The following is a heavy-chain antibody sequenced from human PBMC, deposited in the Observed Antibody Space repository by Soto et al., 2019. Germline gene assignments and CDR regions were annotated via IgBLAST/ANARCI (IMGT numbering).Heavy chain of an antibody. CDR3: ARQHGPMTSENWFDP. CDR2: ISTYSGDT. Sequence: QVHLVQSGVEVKTPGASVKVSCQASGYTFFTYDISWVRQAPGQGLEWMGWISTYSGDTKYAQEFQGRVTMTTDTSTTTAYLELRSLRADDTAVYYCARQHGPMTSENWFDPWGQGTLVTVSS. V-gene: IGHV1-18*01. J-gene: IGHJ5*02. D-gene: IGHD3-22*01. CDR1: GYTFFTYD.